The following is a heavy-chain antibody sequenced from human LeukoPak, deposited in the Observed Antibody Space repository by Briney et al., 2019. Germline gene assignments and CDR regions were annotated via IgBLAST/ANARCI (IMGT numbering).Heavy chain of an antibody. V-gene: IGHV4-30-2*01. J-gene: IGHJ6*03. CDR1: GGSISSDGYY. Sequence: SQTLSLTCTVSGGSISSDGYYWSWIRQPPGKGLEWIGYIYHSGSTYYNPSLKSRVTISVDKSKNQFSLKLSSVTAADTAVYYCARDEASYCGGDCDSYYYYYYMDVWGKGTTVTVSS. CDR3: ARDEASYCGGDCDSYYYYYYMDV. D-gene: IGHD2-21*01. CDR2: IYHSGST.